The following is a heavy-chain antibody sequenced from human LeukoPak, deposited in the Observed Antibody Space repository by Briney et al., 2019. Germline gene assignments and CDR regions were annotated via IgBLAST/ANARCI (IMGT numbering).Heavy chain of an antibody. V-gene: IGHV4-4*02. CDR1: GGSISSSNW. Sequence: PSETLSLTCAVSGGSISSSNWWSWVRQPPGKGLEWIGEIYHSGSTNYNPSLKSRVTISVDKSKNQFSLKLSSVTAADTAVYYCATTRPDNYYGSGSYLDYWGQGTLVTVSS. D-gene: IGHD3-10*01. CDR3: ATTRPDNYYGSGSYLDY. CDR2: IYHSGST. J-gene: IGHJ4*02.